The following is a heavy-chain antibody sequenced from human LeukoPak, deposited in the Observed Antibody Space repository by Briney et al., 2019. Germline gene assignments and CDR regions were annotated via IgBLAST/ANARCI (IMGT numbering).Heavy chain of an antibody. CDR3: VRVVALGAAGYYFDY. V-gene: IGHV4-4*07. J-gene: IGHJ4*02. D-gene: IGHD6-13*01. Sequence: PSETLSLTCTVSGGSISNYYWSWIRQPAGKGLEWIGRIYTNGSTNYNPSLKSRVTMSVDTSKNQFSLKLSSVTAADTAVYYCVRVVALGAAGYYFDYWGQGSLVTVS. CDR1: GGSISNYY. CDR2: IYTNGST.